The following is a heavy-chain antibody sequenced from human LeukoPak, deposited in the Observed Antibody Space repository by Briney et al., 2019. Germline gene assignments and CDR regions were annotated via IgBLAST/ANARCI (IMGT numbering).Heavy chain of an antibody. V-gene: IGHV1-18*01. J-gene: IGHJ6*03. CDR3: ARSYCSSTSCYRGNYYYMDV. Sequence: ASVKVSCKASGYTFTSYGISWVRQAPGQGLEWMGWISAYNGNTNYAQKLQGRVTMTTDTSTSTAYMELRSLRSDDTAVYYCARSYCSSTSCYRGNYYYMDVWGKGTTVTVSS. CDR2: ISAYNGNT. CDR1: GYTFTSYG. D-gene: IGHD2-2*01.